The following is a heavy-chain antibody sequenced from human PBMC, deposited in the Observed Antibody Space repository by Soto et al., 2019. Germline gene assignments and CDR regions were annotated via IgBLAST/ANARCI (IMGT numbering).Heavy chain of an antibody. V-gene: IGHV3-23*01. CDR1: GFTFSSYA. J-gene: IGHJ3*02. CDR2: IRGSGGST. Sequence: WGSLRLSCAASGFTFSSYAMSWVRQAPGKGLEWVSSIRGSGGSTYYGYSVKVRFTISRDNSKNTLYLQMNSLIAEDTAVYYCAKDSDAFYXWGQGTMFT. CDR3: AKDSDAFYX.